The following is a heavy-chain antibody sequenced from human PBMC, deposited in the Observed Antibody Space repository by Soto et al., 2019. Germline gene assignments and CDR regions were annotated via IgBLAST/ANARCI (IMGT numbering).Heavy chain of an antibody. V-gene: IGHV3-23*01. D-gene: IGHD6-13*01. J-gene: IGHJ6*02. CDR2: ISGSGGST. CDR3: AKAEQQLVYYYNGMDV. Sequence: PGGSLRLSCAASGFTFSSYAMSWVRQAPGKGLEWVSAISGSGGSTYYADSVKGRFTISRDNSKNTLYLQMNSLRAEDTAVYYCAKAEQQLVYYYNGMDVWGQGTTVTVSS. CDR1: GFTFSSYA.